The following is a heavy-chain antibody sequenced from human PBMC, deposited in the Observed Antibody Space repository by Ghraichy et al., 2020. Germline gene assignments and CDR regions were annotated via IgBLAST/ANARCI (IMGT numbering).Heavy chain of an antibody. Sequence: GGSLRLSCAASGFTFSSYSMNWVRQAPGKGLEWVSYISSSSSTIYYADSVKGRFTISRDNAKNSLYLQMNSLRAEDTAVYYCARDKGIAVAGFDYWGQGTLVTVSS. V-gene: IGHV3-48*04. CDR3: ARDKGIAVAGFDY. CDR2: ISSSSSTI. CDR1: GFTFSSYS. J-gene: IGHJ4*02. D-gene: IGHD6-19*01.